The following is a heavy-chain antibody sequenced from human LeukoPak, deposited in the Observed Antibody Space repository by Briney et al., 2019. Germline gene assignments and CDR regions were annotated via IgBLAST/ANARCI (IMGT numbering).Heavy chain of an antibody. V-gene: IGHV3-7*01. CDR3: AREAIAVAGTNYYYYYGMDV. CDR2: IKQDGSEK. D-gene: IGHD6-19*01. CDR1: GFTFSSYW. Sequence: GGSLRLSCAASGFTFSSYWMSWVRQAPGKGLEWVANIKQDGSEKYYVDSVKGRFTISRDNAKNSLYLQMNSLRAEDTAVYYCAREAIAVAGTNYYYYYGMDVWGQGTTVTVSS. J-gene: IGHJ6*02.